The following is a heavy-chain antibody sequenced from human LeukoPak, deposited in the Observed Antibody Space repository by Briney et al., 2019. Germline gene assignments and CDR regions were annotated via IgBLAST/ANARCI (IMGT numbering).Heavy chain of an antibody. CDR1: GYTFTSYD. Sequence: GASVKVSCKASGYTFTSYDINWVRQATGQGLECMGWMNPNSGNTGYAQKFQGRVTTTRNTSISTAYMELSSLRSEDTAVYYCARGGGPEILDAFDIWGQGTMVTVSS. D-gene: IGHD3-16*01. CDR3: ARGGGPEILDAFDI. J-gene: IGHJ3*02. V-gene: IGHV1-8*03. CDR2: MNPNSGNT.